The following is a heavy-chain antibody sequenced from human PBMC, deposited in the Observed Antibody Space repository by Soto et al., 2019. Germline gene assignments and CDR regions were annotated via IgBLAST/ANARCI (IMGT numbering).Heavy chain of an antibody. V-gene: IGHV3-48*03. CDR2: IGGSGGTK. CDR1: GFTFSSYE. J-gene: IGHJ3*01. Sequence: EEQLVESGGGLVQPGGSLRLSCAASGFTFSSYEMNWVRQAPGLWLEGISYIGGSGGTKYSADSVKGRFTISRDNARNSLYIQMNSLRGEDTAFYYCARDRGGDVGQFLFPDGFDLWGKGTMVTVSS. D-gene: IGHD3-10*01. CDR3: ARDRGGDVGQFLFPDGFDL.